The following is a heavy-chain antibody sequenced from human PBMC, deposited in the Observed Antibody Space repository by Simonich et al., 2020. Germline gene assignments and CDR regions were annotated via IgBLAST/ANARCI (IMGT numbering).Heavy chain of an antibody. J-gene: IGHJ3*02. Sequence: EVQLVQSGAEVKKPGATVKISCKVSGYTFTDYNMHWVQRAPGNGLEGRGLGDPEDGETIYAEKFQGRVTITADTSTDTAYMELSSLRSEDTAVYYCATGFEYSSSSWAFDILGQGTMVTVSS. CDR3: ATGFEYSSSSWAFDI. V-gene: IGHV1-69-2*01. CDR1: GYTFTDYN. D-gene: IGHD6-6*01. CDR2: GDPEDGET.